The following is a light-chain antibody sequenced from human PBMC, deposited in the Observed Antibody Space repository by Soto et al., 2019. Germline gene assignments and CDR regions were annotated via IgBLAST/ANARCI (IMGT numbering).Light chain of an antibody. V-gene: IGKV3-20*01. CDR2: GAS. CDR1: QSVSSSY. J-gene: IGKJ2*01. Sequence: EIVLTQSPGTLSLSPGERATLSCRASQSVSSSYLAWYQQKPGQAPRLLIYGASSRATGIPDRFSGSGSGTDLTISISTLEPEDFAVYYCQQYGSSPPYTFGQGTKLEIK. CDR3: QQYGSSPPYT.